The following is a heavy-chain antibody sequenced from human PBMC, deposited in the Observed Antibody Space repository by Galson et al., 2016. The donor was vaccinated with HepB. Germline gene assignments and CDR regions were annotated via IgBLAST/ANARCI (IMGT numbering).Heavy chain of an antibody. J-gene: IGHJ6*02. CDR2: AFYRSTWTI. Sequence: CAISGDSVSRENTAWNWIRQSPSRGLEWLGRAFYRSTWTIDYAVSVKSRITIYPDTSNNQFSLQVNSATPEDTAVYFCTRSSHSGPPQYLYYGMDVWGQGTTVTVSS. CDR3: TRSSHSGPPQYLYYGMDV. CDR1: GDSVSRENTA. V-gene: IGHV6-1*01. D-gene: IGHD2-2*01.